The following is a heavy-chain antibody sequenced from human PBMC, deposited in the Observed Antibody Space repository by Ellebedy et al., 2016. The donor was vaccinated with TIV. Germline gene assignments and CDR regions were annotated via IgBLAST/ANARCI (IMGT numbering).Heavy chain of an antibody. CDR3: ARANYYYNSGTFDP. CDR1: GFTFSTYP. Sequence: GESLKISCAASGFTFSTYPMNWVRQAPGKGLEWVSIISANGGTTYYADSVKGRFTISRENAKNSFYLQMNSLRAGDTAVYYCARANYYYNSGTFDPWGQGTLVTVSS. D-gene: IGHD3-10*01. CDR2: ISANGGTT. V-gene: IGHV3-23*01. J-gene: IGHJ5*02.